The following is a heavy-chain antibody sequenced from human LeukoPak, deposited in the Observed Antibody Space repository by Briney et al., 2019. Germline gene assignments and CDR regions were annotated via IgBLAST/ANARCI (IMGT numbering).Heavy chain of an antibody. CDR3: ARVTGYGPTGAFDI. J-gene: IGHJ3*02. Sequence: ASVKVSCKASGYTVTNNYMHWVRQAPGQGLECMGIINPSGGSTSYAQKFQGRVTMTRDMSTSTVYMELSSLRSEDTAVYYCARVTGYGPTGAFDIWGQGTMVTVSS. D-gene: IGHD5-18*01. CDR1: GYTVTNNY. CDR2: INPSGGST. V-gene: IGHV1-46*01.